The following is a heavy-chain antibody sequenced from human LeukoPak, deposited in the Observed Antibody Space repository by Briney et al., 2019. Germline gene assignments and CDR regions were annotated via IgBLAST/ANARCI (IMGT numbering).Heavy chain of an antibody. CDR2: INSEGSNR. J-gene: IGHJ4*02. Sequence: GGSLRLSCAAPGFTFISTWVHWVRQAPGKGLMWVSRINSEGSNRNYADSVKGRFTISRDNAKNALHLQMDSLSAEDAAVYYCVRPQDGYKDFDSWGQGTLVTVSS. CDR1: GFTFISTW. CDR3: VRPQDGYKDFDS. D-gene: IGHD5-24*01. V-gene: IGHV3-74*01.